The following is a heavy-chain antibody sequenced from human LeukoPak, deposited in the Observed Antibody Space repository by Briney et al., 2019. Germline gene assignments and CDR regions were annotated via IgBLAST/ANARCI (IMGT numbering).Heavy chain of an antibody. D-gene: IGHD3-10*01. J-gene: IGHJ3*02. CDR3: AGYGSGSYRNYDAFDI. CDR1: GYTFTSYD. CDR2: MNPNSGNT. V-gene: IGHV1-8*01. Sequence: GAPVKVSCKASGYTFTSYDINWVRQATGQGLEWMGWMNPNSGNTGYAQKFQGRVTMTRNTSISTAYMELSSLRSEDTAVYYCAGYGSGSYRNYDAFDIWGQGTMVTVSS.